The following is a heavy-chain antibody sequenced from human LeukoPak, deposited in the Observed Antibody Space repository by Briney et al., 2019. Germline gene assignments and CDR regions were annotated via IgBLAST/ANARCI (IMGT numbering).Heavy chain of an antibody. CDR3: ARLIQLPNCFDP. CDR2: IYHSGTT. V-gene: IGHV4-38-2*02. J-gene: IGHJ5*02. CDR1: GYSISSGYY. D-gene: IGHD5-18*01. Sequence: SETLSLTCTVSGYSISSGYYWGWIRQPPGKGLEWIGTIYHSGTTYYNPSLKSRVTISVDTSKNHFSLKVSSVTAADTAVYYCARLIQLPNCFDPWGQGTLVTVSS.